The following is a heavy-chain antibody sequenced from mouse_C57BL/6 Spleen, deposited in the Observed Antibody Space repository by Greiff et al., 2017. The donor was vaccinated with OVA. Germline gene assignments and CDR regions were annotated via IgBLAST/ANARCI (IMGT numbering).Heavy chain of an antibody. V-gene: IGHV1-85*01. J-gene: IGHJ2*01. CDR1: GYTFTSYD. CDR2: IYPRDGST. CDR3: ARSSYDYAYYFDY. Sequence: VQLQQSGPELVKPGASVTLSCKASGYTFTSYDINWVKQRPGQGLEWIGWIYPRDGSTKYNEKFKGKATLTVDTSSSTAYMELHSLTSEDSAVYFCARSSYDYAYYFDYWGQGTTLTVSS. D-gene: IGHD2-4*01.